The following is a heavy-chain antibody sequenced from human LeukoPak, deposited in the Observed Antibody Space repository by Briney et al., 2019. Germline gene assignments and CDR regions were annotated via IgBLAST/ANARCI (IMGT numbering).Heavy chain of an antibody. J-gene: IGHJ5*02. CDR3: ARDNSVGDTAWWFDP. D-gene: IGHD1-26*01. V-gene: IGHV1-46*01. CDR2: INPTGGST. Sequence: GASVKVSCKASGYTCTSYYRRLVRQAPGKVLECRVLINPTGGSTGDAQKFQGRVTMTRDMSTSTDYMELSSLRSEDTAIYYCARDNSVGDTAWWFDPWGQGTLVTVSP. CDR1: GYTCTSYY.